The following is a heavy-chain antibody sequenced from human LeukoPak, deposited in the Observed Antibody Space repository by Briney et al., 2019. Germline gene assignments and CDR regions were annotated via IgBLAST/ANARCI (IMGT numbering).Heavy chain of an antibody. CDR1: GYTFTGYY. CDR3: ARGDDGYSYGPNAFDI. D-gene: IGHD5-18*01. J-gene: IGHJ3*02. Sequence: ASVKVSCKASGYTFTGYYMHWVRQAPGQGLEWMGWINPNSGGTNYAQKFQGWVTMTRDTSISTAYMELSRLRSDDTAVYYCARGDDGYSYGPNAFDIWGQGTMVTASS. V-gene: IGHV1-2*04. CDR2: INPNSGGT.